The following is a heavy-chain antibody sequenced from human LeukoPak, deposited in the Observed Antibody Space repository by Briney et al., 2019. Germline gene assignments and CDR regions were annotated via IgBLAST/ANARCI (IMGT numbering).Heavy chain of an antibody. CDR2: IKKDGSEK. CDR3: ARGGYTSSYYWIF. D-gene: IGHD1-20*01. V-gene: IGHV3-7*01. CDR1: GFIFSNYW. J-gene: IGHJ4*02. Sequence: GGSLRLSCAASGFIFSNYWMTWVRRAPGKGPEWVATIKKDGSEKYYVDSVKGRFAISRDNAENSLYLQMNSLTAEDTAVYYCARGGYTSSYYWIFWGQGTLVTVSS.